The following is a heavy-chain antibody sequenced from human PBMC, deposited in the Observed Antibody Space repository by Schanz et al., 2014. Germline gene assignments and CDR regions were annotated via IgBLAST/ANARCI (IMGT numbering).Heavy chain of an antibody. J-gene: IGHJ5*02. CDR1: GFTFSSYA. CDR2: ISGSSRTI. V-gene: IGHV3-48*01. Sequence: EVHLLDSGGGLVQPGGSLRLSCAASGFTFSSYAMSWVRQAPGKGLEWVSYISGSSRTIYYADSMKGRFTVSRDNAENALYLQMNSLRAEDTAVYYCTRDVRLDRRGNWFDPWGQGTLVTVSS. D-gene: IGHD1-1*01. CDR3: TRDVRLDRRGNWFDP.